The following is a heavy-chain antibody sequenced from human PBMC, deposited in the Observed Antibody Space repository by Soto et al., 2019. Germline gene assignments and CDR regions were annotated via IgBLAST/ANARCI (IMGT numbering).Heavy chain of an antibody. V-gene: IGHV3-30-3*01. J-gene: IGHJ4*02. CDR2: ISYDGSNK. Sequence: QVQLVESGGGVVQPGRSLRLSCAASGFTFSSYAMHWVRQAPGKGLEWVAVISYDGSNKYYADSVKGRFTISRDNSKNTLYLQMNSLRAEDTAVYYCARGPVVVAATIEYWGQGTLVTVSS. D-gene: IGHD2-15*01. CDR1: GFTFSSYA. CDR3: ARGPVVVAATIEY.